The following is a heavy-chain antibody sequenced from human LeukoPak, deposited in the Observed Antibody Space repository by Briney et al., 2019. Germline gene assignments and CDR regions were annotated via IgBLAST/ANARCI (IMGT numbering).Heavy chain of an antibody. CDR1: DSNIGTYA. J-gene: IGHJ4*02. D-gene: IGHD6-6*01. Sequence: PGGSLRLSCGAPDSNIGTYAVTWVRQVPGKCLEWVSGMSGGGLSTYYARSVKGRFTISRDTSKNTFYLEMNSLGADDTALYYCGKDRISGQGGAARILDYWGQGFLVTVSS. CDR2: MSGGGLST. V-gene: IGHV3-23*01. CDR3: GKDRISGQGGAARILDY.